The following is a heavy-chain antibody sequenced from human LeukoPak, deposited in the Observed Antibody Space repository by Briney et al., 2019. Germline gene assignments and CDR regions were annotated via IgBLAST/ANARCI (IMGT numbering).Heavy chain of an antibody. J-gene: IGHJ4*02. D-gene: IGHD2-15*01. Sequence: SETLSLTCTVFGGSISSYYWSWIRQPPGKGLEWIGYIYYSGSTNYNPSLKSRVTISVDTSKNQFSLKLSSVTAADTAVYYCARDCSGGSCFGLWGQGTLVTVSS. CDR1: GGSISSYY. V-gene: IGHV4-59*01. CDR3: ARDCSGGSCFGL. CDR2: IYYSGST.